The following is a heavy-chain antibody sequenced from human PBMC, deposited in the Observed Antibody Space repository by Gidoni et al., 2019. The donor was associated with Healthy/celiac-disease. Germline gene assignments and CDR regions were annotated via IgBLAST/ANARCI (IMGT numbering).Heavy chain of an antibody. J-gene: IGHJ3*02. V-gene: IGHV3-23*01. CDR3: EEEGDAFDI. CDR1: GFTFSSDA. Sequence: EVQLLESGGGLVQPGGSLRLSCAASGFTFSSDAMSWVRQAPGKGLEGVSASSGSGGSTYYADSVKGRFTISRDNSKNTLYLQMNSLRAEETAVYYCEEEGDAFDIWGQGTMVTVSS. CDR2: SSGSGGST.